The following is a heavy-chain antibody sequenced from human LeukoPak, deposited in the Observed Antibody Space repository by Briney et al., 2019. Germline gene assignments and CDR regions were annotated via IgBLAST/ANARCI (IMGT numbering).Heavy chain of an antibody. D-gene: IGHD2-2*01. V-gene: IGHV6-1*01. CDR1: GDSVSSNSAA. CDR3: ARESRPWTPEYCSSTSCYLYDAFDI. CDR2: TYYRSKWYN. Sequence: SQTLSLTCAISGDSVSSNSAAWNWIRQSPSRGLEWLGRTYYRSKWYNDYAVSVKSRITINPDTSKNQFSLQLNSVTPEDTAVYYCARESRPWTPEYCSSTSCYLYDAFDIWGQGTMVTVSS. J-gene: IGHJ3*02.